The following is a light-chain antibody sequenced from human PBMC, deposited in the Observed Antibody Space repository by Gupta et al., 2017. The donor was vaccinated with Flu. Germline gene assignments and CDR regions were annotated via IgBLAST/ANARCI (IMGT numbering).Light chain of an antibody. CDR2: AAS. V-gene: IGKV1-39*01. CDR1: QSISSY. Sequence: DIQMPQSPSSLSASVGDRVTITCRASQSISSYLNWYQQKPGKAPKLLIYAASSLQSGVPSRFSGSGSGTDFTLNISRLQPEDFATYYCQQSDSTPYTFGQGTKVEIK. J-gene: IGKJ2*01. CDR3: QQSDSTPYT.